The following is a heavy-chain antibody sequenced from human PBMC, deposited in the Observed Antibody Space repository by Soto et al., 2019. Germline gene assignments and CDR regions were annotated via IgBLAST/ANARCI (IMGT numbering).Heavy chain of an antibody. J-gene: IGHJ6*02. CDR2: ISGSGGST. CDR1: GFTFSSYA. D-gene: IGHD6-19*01. Sequence: GGSLRLSCAASGFTFSSYAMSWVRQAPGKGLEWVSAISGSGGSTYYADSVKGRFTISRDNSKNTLYLQMNSLRAEDTAVYYCAKDTAVAGTGWYYGMDVWGQGTTVTVSS. V-gene: IGHV3-23*01. CDR3: AKDTAVAGTGWYYGMDV.